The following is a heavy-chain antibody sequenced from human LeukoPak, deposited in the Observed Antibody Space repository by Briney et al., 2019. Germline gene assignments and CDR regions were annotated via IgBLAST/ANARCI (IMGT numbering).Heavy chain of an antibody. CDR1: GFTFSSYE. D-gene: IGHD2-2*01. Sequence: GGSLRLSCAASGFTFSSYEMNWVRQAPGKGLEWVSYISSSGSTIYYADSVKGRFTISRDNAKNSLYLQMNSLRAEDTAVYYCARDDCSSTSCYRGTYYYYYGMDVWGQGTTVTVSS. CDR3: ARDDCSSTSCYRGTYYYYYGMDV. J-gene: IGHJ6*02. CDR2: ISSSGSTI. V-gene: IGHV3-48*03.